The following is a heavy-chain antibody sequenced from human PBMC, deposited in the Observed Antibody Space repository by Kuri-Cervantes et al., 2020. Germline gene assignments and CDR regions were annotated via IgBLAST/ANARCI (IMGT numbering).Heavy chain of an antibody. Sequence: GESLKISCAASGFTFSDHYMDWVRQAPGKGLEWVGRTRNKANSYTTEYAASVKGRFTISRDDSKNSLYLHMNSLRREDTALYYCAVAGYSAYEDFDYWGQGILVTVSS. CDR1: GFTFSDHY. CDR2: TRNKANSYTT. J-gene: IGHJ4*02. CDR3: AVAGYSAYEDFDY. V-gene: IGHV3-72*01. D-gene: IGHD5-12*01.